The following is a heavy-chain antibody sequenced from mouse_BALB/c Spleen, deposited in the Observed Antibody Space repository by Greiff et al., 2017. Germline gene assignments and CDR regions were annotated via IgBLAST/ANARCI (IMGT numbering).Heavy chain of an antibody. Sequence: DVNLLESGPGLVKPSQSLSLTCTVTGYSITIDYAWNWIRQFPGNKLEWMGYISYSGSTSYNPSLKSRISITRDTSKNQFFLQLNSVTTEDTATYYCARPLYDGYYVWFAYWGQGTLVTVSA. CDR3: ARPLYDGYYVWFAY. D-gene: IGHD2-3*01. J-gene: IGHJ3*01. CDR2: ISYSGST. CDR1: GYSITIDYA. V-gene: IGHV3-2*02.